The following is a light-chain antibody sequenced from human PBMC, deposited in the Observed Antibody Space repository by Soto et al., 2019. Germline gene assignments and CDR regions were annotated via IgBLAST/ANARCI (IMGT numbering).Light chain of an antibody. CDR2: GAS. CDR3: QRYNYFWT. Sequence: EIVMTQSPATLSVSPGERAALSCRASQSVSSNLAWYQQKPGQAPRLLIYGASTRATGIPARFSGSGSGTVFPLTSSILPYEDVAVYCWQRYNYFWTFGQGTKVEIK. V-gene: IGKV3-15*01. J-gene: IGKJ1*01. CDR1: QSVSSN.